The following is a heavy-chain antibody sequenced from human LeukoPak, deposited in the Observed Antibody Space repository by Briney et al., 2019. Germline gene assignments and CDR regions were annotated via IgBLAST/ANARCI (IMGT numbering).Heavy chain of an antibody. D-gene: IGHD3-9*01. CDR1: GFTFSSYG. CDR2: ISYDGSNK. J-gene: IGHJ6*02. CDR3: AKDAIRGPGNYYYYGMDV. V-gene: IGHV3-30*18. Sequence: GALRLSCAASGFTFSSYGMHWVRQAPGKGLEWVAVISYDGSNKYYADSVKGRFTISRDNSKNTLYLQMNSLRAEDTAVYYCAKDAIRGPGNYYYYGMDVWAKGPRSPSP.